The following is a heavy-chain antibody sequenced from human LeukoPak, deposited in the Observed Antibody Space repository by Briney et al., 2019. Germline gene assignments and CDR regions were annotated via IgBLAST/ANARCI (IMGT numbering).Heavy chain of an antibody. Sequence: GGSLRLSCAASGFTFSSFTMNWARQVPGKGLEWISYISLGNSTMFYADSVKGRFTISRDNAKNSLYLQMNSLRDDDTAVYYCARVGNGRSWDYWGQGTLVIVSS. CDR3: ARVGNGRSWDY. CDR1: GFTFSSFT. CDR2: ISLGNSTM. V-gene: IGHV3-48*02. D-gene: IGHD2-15*01. J-gene: IGHJ4*02.